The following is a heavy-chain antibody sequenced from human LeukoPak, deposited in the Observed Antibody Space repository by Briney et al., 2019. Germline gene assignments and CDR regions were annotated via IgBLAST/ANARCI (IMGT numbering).Heavy chain of an antibody. D-gene: IGHD1-26*01. V-gene: IGHV5-51*01. CDR3: ARESGTNTGGGAFDI. J-gene: IGHJ3*02. CDR2: IYPGDSDT. CDR1: GHSFTSYW. Sequence: GESLKISCKGSGHSFTSYWIGWVRQLPGKGLEWMGIIYPGDSDTRYSPSFQGQVTISADKSISTAYLQWSSLKASDTAMYYCARESGTNTGGGAFDIWGQGTMVTVSS.